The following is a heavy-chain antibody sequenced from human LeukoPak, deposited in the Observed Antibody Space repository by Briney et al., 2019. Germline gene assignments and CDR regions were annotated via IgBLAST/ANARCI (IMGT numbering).Heavy chain of an antibody. J-gene: IGHJ6*03. V-gene: IGHV1-18*01. CDR1: GYTFTSYG. CDR2: ISAYNGNT. D-gene: IGHD2-15*01. CDR3: ARAPSIVNYYYYYMDV. Sequence: ASVKVSCKASGYTFTSYGISWVLQAPGQGLEWMGWISAYNGNTNYAQKLQGRVTMTTDTSTSTAYMELRSLRSDDTAVYYCARAPSIVNYYYYYMDVWGKGTTVTVSS.